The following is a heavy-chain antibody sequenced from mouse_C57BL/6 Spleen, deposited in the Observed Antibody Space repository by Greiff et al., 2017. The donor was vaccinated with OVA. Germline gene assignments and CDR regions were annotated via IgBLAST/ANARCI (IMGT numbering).Heavy chain of an antibody. D-gene: IGHD1-1*01. V-gene: IGHV5-9-1*02. CDR1: GFTFSSYA. Sequence: EVQLVESGEGLVKPGGSLTLSCAASGFTFSSYAMSCVRPTPEKRLEWVAYISSGGDYIYYADTVKGRFTIARYNARTTRYLQRSSLKSEDTAMYYCTREGGSRPSWYFGVWGTGATVTVSS. CDR2: ISSGGDYI. J-gene: IGHJ1*03. CDR3: TREGGSRPSWYFGV.